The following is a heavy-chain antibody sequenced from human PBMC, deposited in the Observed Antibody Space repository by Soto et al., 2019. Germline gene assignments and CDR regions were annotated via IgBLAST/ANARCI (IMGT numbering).Heavy chain of an antibody. CDR2: IYYSGST. CDR3: ARLAVRGWYIFD. V-gene: IGHV4-61*01. D-gene: IGHD6-19*01. J-gene: IGHJ4*02. Sequence: QVQLQESGPGLVKPSETLSLTCTVSGGSVSSGSYYWSWIRQPPGKGLEWIGYIYYSGSTNYNPSLKSRVTISVDTSKNQFSLKLSSETAADTAVYYCARLAVRGWYIFDWGQGTLVTVSS. CDR1: GGSVSSGSYY.